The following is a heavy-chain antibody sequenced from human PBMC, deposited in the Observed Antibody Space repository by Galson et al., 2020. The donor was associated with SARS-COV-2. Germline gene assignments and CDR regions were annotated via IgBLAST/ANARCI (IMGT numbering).Heavy chain of an antibody. CDR3: ASSYGDYVSSNIDY. Sequence: ASVKVSCKASGYTFTSYGMHWVRQDPGQRLEWMGWINAGNGYTKYSQKLQGRVTITRDTSASTAYMELSSLRSEDTAVYYCASSYGDYVSSNIDYWGQGTLVIVSS. CDR2: INAGNGYT. D-gene: IGHD4-17*01. J-gene: IGHJ4*02. CDR1: GYTFTSYG. V-gene: IGHV1-3*01.